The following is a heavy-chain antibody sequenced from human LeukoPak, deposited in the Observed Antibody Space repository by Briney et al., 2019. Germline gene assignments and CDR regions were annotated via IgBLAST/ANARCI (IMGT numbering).Heavy chain of an antibody. D-gene: IGHD2-15*01. CDR1: GGTFSNYA. J-gene: IGHJ6*02. Sequence: GASVKVSCKASGGTFSNYAVSWVRQAPGQGLEWMGRITPLLGLVNYAQKFQGRVTITADKSTSTAYVELSSLRLDDTAVYYCARPVSDSDYYGMDVWGQGTTVTVSS. CDR2: ITPLLGLV. V-gene: IGHV1-69*04. CDR3: ARPVSDSDYYGMDV.